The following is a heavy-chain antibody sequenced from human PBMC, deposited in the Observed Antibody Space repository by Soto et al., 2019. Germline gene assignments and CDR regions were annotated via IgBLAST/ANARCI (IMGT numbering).Heavy chain of an antibody. D-gene: IGHD3-3*01. J-gene: IGHJ6*03. CDR1: GFTFSSYW. CDR3: AREATIFGVVISRGTWYMDV. V-gene: IGHV3-7*01. CDR2: IKQDGSEK. Sequence: GGSRLSCAASGFTFSSYWMSWVRQAPGKGLEWVANIKQDGSEKYYVDSVKGRFTISRDNAKNSLYLQMNSLRAEDTAVYYCAREATIFGVVISRGTWYMDVWGKGTTVTVSS.